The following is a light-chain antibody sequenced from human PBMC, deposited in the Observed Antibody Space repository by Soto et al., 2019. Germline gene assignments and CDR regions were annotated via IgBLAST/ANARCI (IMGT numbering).Light chain of an antibody. V-gene: IGKV1-39*01. Sequence: EIKMYQSASTVSATVGDTVTVTCRASQSVSGWLAWYRQKPGEAPKLLIYAASYLKSGVPTRFSGSGSGTDFTLTISSLQPEDFATHYCQPTYTTPEITSGQRTRLEIK. CDR1: QSVSGW. CDR2: AAS. J-gene: IGKJ5*01. CDR3: QPTYTTPEIT.